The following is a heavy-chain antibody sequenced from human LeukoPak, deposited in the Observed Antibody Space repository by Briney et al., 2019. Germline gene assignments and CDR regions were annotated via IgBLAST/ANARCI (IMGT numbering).Heavy chain of an antibody. D-gene: IGHD3-10*02. CDR2: ITSSSSYI. J-gene: IGHJ6*04. Sequence: TGGSLRLSCAASGFTFSTYNMNWVRQAPGKGLEWVSSITSSSSYIYYADSVKGRFTISSDNAKNSLYLQMNSLRAEDTAVYYCAELGITMIGGVWGKGTTVTISS. CDR1: GFTFSTYN. CDR3: AELGITMIGGV. V-gene: IGHV3-21*01.